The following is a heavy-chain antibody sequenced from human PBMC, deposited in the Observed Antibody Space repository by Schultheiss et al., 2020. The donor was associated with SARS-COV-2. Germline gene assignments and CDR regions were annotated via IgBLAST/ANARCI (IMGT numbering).Heavy chain of an antibody. Sequence: GGSLRLSCAASGFTFSSYGMHWVRQAPGKGLEWVAVIWYDGSNKYYADSVKGRFTISRDNSKNTLYLQMNSLRAEDTAVYYCASLRLGGVDDYWGQGTLVTVSS. V-gene: IGHV3-33*01. CDR1: GFTFSSYG. CDR2: IWYDGSNK. D-gene: IGHD3-16*01. CDR3: ASLRLGGVDDY. J-gene: IGHJ4*02.